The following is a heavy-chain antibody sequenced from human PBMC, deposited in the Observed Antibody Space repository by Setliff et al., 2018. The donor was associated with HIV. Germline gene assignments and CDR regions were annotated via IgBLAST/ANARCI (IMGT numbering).Heavy chain of an antibody. CDR1: GGSISSGSYY. CDR2: IYTTGIT. J-gene: IGHJ6*03. CDR3: ARGPRPVDVDYYYMDV. Sequence: SETLSLTCTVSGGSISSGSYYWSWIRQPAGKGLEWIGRIYTTGITNYIPSLKSRVTISLDTSKNQFSLKLTSVTAADTAVYYCARGPRPVDVDYYYMDVWGKGTTVTVSS. V-gene: IGHV4-61*02.